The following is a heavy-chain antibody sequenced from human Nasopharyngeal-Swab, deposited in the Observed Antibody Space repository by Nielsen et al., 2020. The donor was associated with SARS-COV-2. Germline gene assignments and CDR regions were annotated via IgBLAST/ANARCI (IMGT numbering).Heavy chain of an antibody. CDR3: ARHPLHDYGDYDLPYYYYYMDV. J-gene: IGHJ6*03. Sequence: SETLSLTCTVSGDSISSYYWSWIRQPPGKGLEWIGYIYYSGSTNYNPSLKSRVTISVDTSKNQFSLKLSSVTAADTAVYYCARHPLHDYGDYDLPYYYYYMDVWGKGTTVTVSS. D-gene: IGHD4-17*01. CDR1: GDSISSYY. V-gene: IGHV4-59*08. CDR2: IYYSGST.